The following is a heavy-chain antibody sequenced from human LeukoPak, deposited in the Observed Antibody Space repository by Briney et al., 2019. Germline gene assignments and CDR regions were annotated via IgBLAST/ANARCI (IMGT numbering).Heavy chain of an antibody. Sequence: SETLSLTCKVSGGSISSSSYYWSWIRQPPGKGLEWIGEINHSGSTNYNPSLKSRVTISVDTSKNQFSLKLSSVTAADTAVYYCARGLAGAETGHYYYYYMDVWGKGTTVTVSS. V-gene: IGHV4-39*07. D-gene: IGHD1-26*01. CDR3: ARGLAGAETGHYYYYYMDV. J-gene: IGHJ6*03. CDR2: INHSGST. CDR1: GGSISSSSYY.